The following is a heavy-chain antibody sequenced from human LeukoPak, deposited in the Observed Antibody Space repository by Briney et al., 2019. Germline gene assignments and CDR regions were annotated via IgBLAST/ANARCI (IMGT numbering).Heavy chain of an antibody. CDR3: ATDGVGIAVAGTGRGYGMDV. Sequence: ASVKVSCKASGYTFTSYGISWVRQAPGQGLEWMGWISAYNGNTNYAQKLQGRVTMTTDTSTDTAYMELSSLRSEDTAVYYCATDGVGIAVAGTGRGYGMDVWGQGTTVTVSS. D-gene: IGHD6-19*01. J-gene: IGHJ6*02. CDR2: ISAYNGNT. CDR1: GYTFTSYG. V-gene: IGHV1-18*01.